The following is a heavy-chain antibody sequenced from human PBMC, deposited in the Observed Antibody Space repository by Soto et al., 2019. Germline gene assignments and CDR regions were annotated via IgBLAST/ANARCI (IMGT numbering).Heavy chain of an antibody. CDR3: ARLLSGQKGGHYYMDV. D-gene: IGHD3-3*01. J-gene: IGHJ6*03. CDR2: IYPGDSDT. Sequence: GESLKISCKGSGYSFTSYWIGWVRQMPGKGLEWMGIIYPGDSDTRYSPSFQGQVTISADKSISTAYLQWSSLKASDTAMYYCARLLSGQKGGHYYMDVWGKGTTVTVSS. CDR1: GYSFTSYW. V-gene: IGHV5-51*01.